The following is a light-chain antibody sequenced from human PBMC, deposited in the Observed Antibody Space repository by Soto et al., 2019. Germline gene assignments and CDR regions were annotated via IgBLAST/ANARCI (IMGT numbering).Light chain of an antibody. Sequence: DIQMTQSPPSLSASVGDRVNITCRASQTISTYLHWYQQKPGKVPNLLIYGVSTFQSGTPSRFGGSGSGTDFTLAISNLHPEDSATYYHQQSSKTFPLTFGQGTKVEIK. CDR2: GVS. CDR3: QQSSKTFPLT. J-gene: IGKJ1*01. CDR1: QTISTY. V-gene: IGKV1-39*01.